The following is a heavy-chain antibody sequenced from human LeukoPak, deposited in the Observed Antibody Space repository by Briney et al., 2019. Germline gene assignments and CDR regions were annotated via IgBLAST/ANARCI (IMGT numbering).Heavy chain of an antibody. CDR2: IIPIFGTA. J-gene: IGHJ4*02. V-gene: IGHV1-69*05. CDR1: GGTFSSYA. CDR3: ARTAYYDILTGYSFPYYFDY. D-gene: IGHD3-9*01. Sequence: SVKVSCKASGGTFSSYAISWVRQAPGQGLEWMGGIIPIFGTAYYAQKFQGRVTITTDESTSTAYMELSSLRSEDTAVYYCARTAYYDILTGYSFPYYFDYWGQGTLVTVSS.